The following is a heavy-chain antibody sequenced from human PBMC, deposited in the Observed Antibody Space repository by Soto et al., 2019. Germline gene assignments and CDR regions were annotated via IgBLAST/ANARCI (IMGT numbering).Heavy chain of an antibody. CDR3: VRAPLDYYSADYFDT. CDR2: MNPKSGNT. Sequence: ASVKVSCKASGYLFTENDINWVRQATGQGPEWMGWMNPKSGNTGYAQKFQGRVSMTRDNSKTTAYMELSSLGSEDTAVYYCVRAPLDYYSADYFDTWGHGTQVTVSS. J-gene: IGHJ4*01. CDR1: GYLFTEND. V-gene: IGHV1-8*01. D-gene: IGHD3-10*01.